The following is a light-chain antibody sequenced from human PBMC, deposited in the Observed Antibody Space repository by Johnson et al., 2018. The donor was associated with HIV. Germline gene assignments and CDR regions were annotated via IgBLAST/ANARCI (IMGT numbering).Light chain of an antibody. CDR1: SSNIGNNY. J-gene: IGLJ1*01. CDR3: GNGDSSLSARYV. Sequence: QSVLTQPPSVSAAPGQKVTISCSGSSSNIGNNYVSWYQQLPGTAPKLLIYENNKRPSGIPYRFSGSKSGTSATLGITGLQTGDEADYYCGNGDSSLSARYVFGTGTKVTVL. V-gene: IGLV1-51*02. CDR2: ENN.